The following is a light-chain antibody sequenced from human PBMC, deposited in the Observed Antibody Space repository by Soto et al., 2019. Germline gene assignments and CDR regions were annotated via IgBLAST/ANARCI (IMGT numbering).Light chain of an antibody. CDR3: SSYTSSSTLGV. Sequence: AALTEPASVCGSPGQAITISCNGTSSDVGGYNYVSWYQQHPGKAPKLMIYDVSNRPSGVSNRFSGSKSGNTASLTISGLQAEDEADYYCSSYTSSSTLGVFGTGTKVTV. V-gene: IGLV2-14*01. CDR2: DVS. CDR1: SSDVGGYNY. J-gene: IGLJ1*01.